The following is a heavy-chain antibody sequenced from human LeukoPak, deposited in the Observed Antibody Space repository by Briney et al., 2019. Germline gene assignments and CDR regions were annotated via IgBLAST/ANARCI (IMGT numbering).Heavy chain of an antibody. D-gene: IGHD6-13*01. CDR2: INPSGGST. J-gene: IGHJ4*02. V-gene: IGHV1-46*03. CDR3: VISGNWYAPFDY. CDR1: GNTFSIYF. Sequence: ASVTVSCKASGNTFSIYFRHWVRQAPGQGLEWMGIINPSGGSTSYAHKFQGRVTMTRDTSTSTVYMELSSLRSDDTAVYYCVISGNWYAPFDYWGQGSLVTVSS.